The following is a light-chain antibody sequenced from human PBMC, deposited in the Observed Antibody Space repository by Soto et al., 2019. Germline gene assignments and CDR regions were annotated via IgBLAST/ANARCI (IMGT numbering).Light chain of an antibody. CDR2: DAS. CDR3: QQRGTWPWLT. V-gene: IGKV3-11*01. CDR1: QSVNNY. J-gene: IGKJ4*01. Sequence: EIVLKQSPGTLSLSPGERATLSCRASQSVNNYLAWYQQKPGQAPRLLIYDASNRATGIPPRFSGSGSGTDFILTISSLEPEDSAVYYCQQRGTWPWLTFGGGTRVEI.